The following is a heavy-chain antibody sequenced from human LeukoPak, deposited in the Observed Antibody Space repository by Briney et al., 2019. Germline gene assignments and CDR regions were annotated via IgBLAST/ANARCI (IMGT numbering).Heavy chain of an antibody. Sequence: GASVKVSCKASGYTFTSYDINWVRQATGQGLEWLGWMNPNSGNTGYAQKFQGRVTMTRNTSISTAYMELSSLRSEDTAVYYCARAPTMIVPDDAFDIWGQGTMVTVSS. J-gene: IGHJ3*02. D-gene: IGHD3-22*01. V-gene: IGHV1-8*01. CDR2: MNPNSGNT. CDR3: ARAPTMIVPDDAFDI. CDR1: GYTFTSYD.